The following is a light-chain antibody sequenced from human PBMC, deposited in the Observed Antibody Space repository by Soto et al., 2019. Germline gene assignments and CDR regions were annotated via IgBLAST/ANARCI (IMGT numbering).Light chain of an antibody. CDR2: DAS. CDR1: QNINNY. Sequence: DIQMTQSPSSLSASVGYRVTITCQASQNINNYLNWYQQKPGRAPKLLIYDASNLEAGVPSRFRGSGSGTDFTFTISRLQPEDIATYYCQQYENLPTFGQGRRLEIK. CDR3: QQYENLPT. J-gene: IGKJ5*01. V-gene: IGKV1-33*01.